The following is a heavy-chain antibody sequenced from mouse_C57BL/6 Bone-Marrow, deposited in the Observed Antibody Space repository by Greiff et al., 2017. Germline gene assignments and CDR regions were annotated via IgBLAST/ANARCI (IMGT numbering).Heavy chain of an antibody. D-gene: IGHD1-1*02. J-gene: IGHJ1*03. CDR2: INPNNGGT. V-gene: IGHV1-18*01. CDR1: GYTFTDYN. CDR3: ARNPGWRWYFDV. Sequence: EVQLQQSGPELVKPGASVKIPCKASGYTFTDYNMDWVKQSHGKSLEWIGDINPNNGGTIYNQKFKGKATLTVDKSSSTAYIELRSLTSEDTAVYYCARNPGWRWYFDVWGTGTTVTVSS.